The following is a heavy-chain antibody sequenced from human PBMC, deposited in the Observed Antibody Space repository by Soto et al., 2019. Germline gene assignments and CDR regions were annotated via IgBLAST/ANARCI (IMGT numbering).Heavy chain of an antibody. Sequence: SETLSLTCTVSGGSISSHSWSWIRQPPGEGLEWIGHVYYSGSTSYNPSLKGRVTVSLDTSKKQFSLKLRSVTAADTAVYFCARLGGYYQAFDQWGQGALVNVSS. V-gene: IGHV4-59*08. CDR3: ARLGGYYQAFDQ. D-gene: IGHD3-22*01. CDR2: VYYSGST. CDR1: GGSISSHS. J-gene: IGHJ4*01.